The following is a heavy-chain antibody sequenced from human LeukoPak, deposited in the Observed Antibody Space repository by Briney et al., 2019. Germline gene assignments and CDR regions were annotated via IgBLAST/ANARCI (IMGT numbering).Heavy chain of an antibody. CDR3: ARGPYSSGSSADY. CDR1: GFTFSDYY. V-gene: IGHV3-11*06. J-gene: IGHJ4*02. Sequence: GGSLTLSCAASGFTFSDYYMSWIRQAPGKGLEWVSYLSSSDTYTNYADSVKGRFNISRDNAKSSLYLQMNSLRAEDTAVYYCARGPYSSGSSADYWGQGTLVTVSS. D-gene: IGHD6-19*01. CDR2: LSSSDTYT.